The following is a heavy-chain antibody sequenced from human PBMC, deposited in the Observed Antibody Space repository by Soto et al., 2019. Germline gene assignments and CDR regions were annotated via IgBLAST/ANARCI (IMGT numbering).Heavy chain of an antibody. CDR3: ASRIEGYYYYGMDV. CDR2: ISSGSSTI. J-gene: IGHJ6*02. Sequence: EVQLVESGGGLVQTGGSLRLSCAASGFTFSSYIMNWVRQAPGKGLEWVSYISSGSSTIYYADSVKGRFTISRDNDKNSLYLQMNSLRDEDTAVYFCASRIEGYYYYGMDVWGQGTTVTVSS. CDR1: GFTFSSYI. V-gene: IGHV3-48*02. D-gene: IGHD2-21*01.